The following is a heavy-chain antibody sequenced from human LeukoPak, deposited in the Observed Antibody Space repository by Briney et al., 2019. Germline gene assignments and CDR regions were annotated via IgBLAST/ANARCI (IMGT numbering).Heavy chain of an antibody. CDR3: AHNPPHYGGSFDP. CDR2: IYWDDDK. CDR1: GGSISSSSYY. D-gene: IGHD4-23*01. J-gene: IGHJ5*02. V-gene: IGHV2-5*02. Sequence: TLSLTCTVSGGSISSSSYYWGWIRQPPGKALEWLALIYWDDDKRYSPSLKGRLTVTKDTSKNQVVLTMTNMDPVDTATYYCAHNPPHYGGSFDPWGQGTLVTVSS.